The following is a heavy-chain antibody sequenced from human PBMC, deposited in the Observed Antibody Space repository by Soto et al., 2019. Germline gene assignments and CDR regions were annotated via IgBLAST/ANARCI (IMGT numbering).Heavy chain of an antibody. CDR3: ARGDTAMDTRLVFDYYYMDV. CDR2: MNPNSGNT. J-gene: IGHJ6*03. V-gene: IGHV1-8*01. D-gene: IGHD5-18*01. CDR1: GYTFTSYD. Sequence: ASVKVSCKASGYTFTSYDINWVRQATGQGLEWMGWMNPNSGNTGYAQKFQGRVTMTRNTSISTAYMELSSLRSEDTAVYYCARGDTAMDTRLVFDYYYMDVWGKGTTVTVSS.